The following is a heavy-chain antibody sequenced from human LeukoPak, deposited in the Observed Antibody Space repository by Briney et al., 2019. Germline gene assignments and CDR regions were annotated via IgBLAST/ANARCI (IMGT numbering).Heavy chain of an antibody. Sequence: SETLSLTCTVSGGSISSYYWSWIRQPPGKGLEWIGYIHYSGSTNYNPSLKSRVTISVDTSKNQFSLKLSSVTAADTAVYYCARVAEMATISVFDYWGQGTLVTVSS. CDR2: IHYSGST. CDR1: GGSISSYY. CDR3: ARVAEMATISVFDY. D-gene: IGHD5-24*01. J-gene: IGHJ4*02. V-gene: IGHV4-59*01.